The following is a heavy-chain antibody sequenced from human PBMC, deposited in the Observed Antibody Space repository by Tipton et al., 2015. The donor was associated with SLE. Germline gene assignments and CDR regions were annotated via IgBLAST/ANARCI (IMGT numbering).Heavy chain of an antibody. D-gene: IGHD1-26*01. CDR2: ISWNSGSI. V-gene: IGHV3-9*01. Sequence: SLRLSCAASGFTFDDYAMHWVRQAPGKGLEWVSGISWNSGSIGYADSVKGRFTISRDNAKNSLFLQMNSLRAEDTAVYYCARGGKWRVGATRGYYAMDVWGQGTTVTVSS. CDR1: GFTFDDYA. J-gene: IGHJ6*02. CDR3: ARGGKWRVGATRGYYAMDV.